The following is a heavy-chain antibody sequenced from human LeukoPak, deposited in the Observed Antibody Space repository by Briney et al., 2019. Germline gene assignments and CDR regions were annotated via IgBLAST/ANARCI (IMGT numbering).Heavy chain of an antibody. J-gene: IGHJ4*02. CDR2: IGWDGGIT. CDR1: GFTFDDYT. CDR3: AKGKYYDNSGYYAFDY. Sequence: GGSLRLSCVGSGFTFDDYTMHWVRQPPGKGLEWVSLIGWDGGITYYADSAKGRFTIARDNSKNSLYLQMNNLRTEDTALYYCAKGKYYDNSGYYAFDYWGQGTLVTVSS. D-gene: IGHD3-22*01. V-gene: IGHV3-43*01.